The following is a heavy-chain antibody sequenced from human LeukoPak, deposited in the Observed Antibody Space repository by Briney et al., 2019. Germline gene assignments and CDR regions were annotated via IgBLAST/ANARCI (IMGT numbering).Heavy chain of an antibody. J-gene: IGHJ5*02. V-gene: IGHV4-4*07. D-gene: IGHD6-13*01. CDR3: ARGAAAGTFLSWFDP. CDR2: IYTSGST. Sequence: PSETLSLTCTVSGGSTSTYYWSWIRQPAGKGLEWIGRIYTSGSTNYNPSLKSRVTMSVDTSKNQFSLNLRSVTAADTAVYYCARGAAAGTFLSWFDPWGQGTLVTVSS. CDR1: GGSTSTYY.